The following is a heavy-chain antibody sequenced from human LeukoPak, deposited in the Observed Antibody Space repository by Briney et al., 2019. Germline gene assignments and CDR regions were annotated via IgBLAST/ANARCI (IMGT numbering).Heavy chain of an antibody. CDR2: IYYSGST. V-gene: IGHV4-39*07. CDR1: GGSLSSSSYY. Sequence: SETLSLTCTVSGGSLSSSSYYWGWIRQPPGKGLEWIGSIYYSGSTYYNPSLKSRVTISVDTSKNQFSLKLSSVTAADTAVYYCARAEWELDGLDAFDIWGQGTMVTVSS. J-gene: IGHJ3*02. D-gene: IGHD1-26*01. CDR3: ARAEWELDGLDAFDI.